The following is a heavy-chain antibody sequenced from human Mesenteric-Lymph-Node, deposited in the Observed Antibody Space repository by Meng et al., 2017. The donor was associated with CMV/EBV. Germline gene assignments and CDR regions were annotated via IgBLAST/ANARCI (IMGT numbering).Heavy chain of an antibody. CDR2: IYYSGST. CDR3: ARVSIARPFSGIDY. Sequence: SETLSLTCTVSGGSISSYYWSWIRQPPGKGLEWIGYIYYSGSTNYNPSLKSRVTISVDTSKNQFSLKLSSVTAADTAVYYCARVSIARPFSGIDYWGQGTLVTVSS. CDR1: GGSISSYY. J-gene: IGHJ4*02. D-gene: IGHD6-6*01. V-gene: IGHV4-59*12.